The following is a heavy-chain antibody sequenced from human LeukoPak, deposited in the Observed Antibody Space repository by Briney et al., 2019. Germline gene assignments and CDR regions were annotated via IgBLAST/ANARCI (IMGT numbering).Heavy chain of an antibody. J-gene: IGHJ4*02. Sequence: GGSLRLSCAVSGFTVSGNYMSWVRQAPGKGLEWVSLIYSGGTTYYADSVKGRFTISRDNSKNTLYLQMNSLRAEDTAVYYCASRYSSGWYDYWGQGTLVTVSS. D-gene: IGHD6-19*01. CDR1: GFTVSGNY. CDR2: IYSGGTT. CDR3: ASRYSSGWYDY. V-gene: IGHV3-53*01.